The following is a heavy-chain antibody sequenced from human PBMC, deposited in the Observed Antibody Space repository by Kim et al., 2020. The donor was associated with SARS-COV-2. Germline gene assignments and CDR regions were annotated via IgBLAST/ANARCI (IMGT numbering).Heavy chain of an antibody. CDR2: INTNTGNP. V-gene: IGHV7-4-1*02. D-gene: IGHD3-22*01. Sequence: ASVKVSCKASGYTFTSYAMNWVRQAPGRGLEWMGWINTNTGNPTYAQGFTGRFVFSLDTPVSTAYLQISSLKAEDTAVYYCARAGYYESSGYLVGAGWFDPWGQGTLVTVSS. CDR1: GYTFTSYA. CDR3: ARAGYYESSGYLVGAGWFDP. J-gene: IGHJ5*02.